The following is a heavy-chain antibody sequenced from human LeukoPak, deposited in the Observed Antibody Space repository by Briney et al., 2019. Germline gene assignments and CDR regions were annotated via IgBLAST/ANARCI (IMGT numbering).Heavy chain of an antibody. CDR1: GYTFTSYG. Sequence: GASVKVSCRASGYTFTSYGISWVRQAPGQGLEWMGWISAYNGNTNYAQKLQGRVTMTTDTSTSTAYMELRSLRSDDTAVYYCARDGRSQDYYDSSGQNWFDPWGQGTLVTVSS. CDR2: ISAYNGNT. J-gene: IGHJ5*02. CDR3: ARDGRSQDYYDSSGQNWFDP. D-gene: IGHD3-22*01. V-gene: IGHV1-18*01.